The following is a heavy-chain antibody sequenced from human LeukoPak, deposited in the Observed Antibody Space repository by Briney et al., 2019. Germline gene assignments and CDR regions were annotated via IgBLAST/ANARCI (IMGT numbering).Heavy chain of an antibody. CDR3: ARGSRDGYSYRYYYYYYMDV. J-gene: IGHJ6*03. CDR2: INHSGST. Sequence: SETLSLTCAVYGGSFSGYYWSWIRQPPGKGLEWIGEINHSGSTNYNPSLKSRVTISVDTSKNQFSLKLSSVTAADTAVYYCARGSRDGYSYRYYYYYYMDVWGKGTTVTVSS. V-gene: IGHV4-34*01. D-gene: IGHD5-24*01. CDR1: GGSFSGYY.